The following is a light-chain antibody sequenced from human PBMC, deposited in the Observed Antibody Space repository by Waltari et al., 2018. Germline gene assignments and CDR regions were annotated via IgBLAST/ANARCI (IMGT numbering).Light chain of an antibody. CDR1: SSDVGAYNY. CDR2: DVS. J-gene: IGLJ3*02. Sequence: QSALTQPASVSGSPGQSITISCTGSSSDVGAYNYVSWYQQHPGKAPSLILFDVSNRPLGVSNRCPGSKSCSTASLTISGLQAEDEADYYCASYVSSSTLELFGGGTSLTVL. CDR3: ASYVSSSTLEL. V-gene: IGLV2-14*03.